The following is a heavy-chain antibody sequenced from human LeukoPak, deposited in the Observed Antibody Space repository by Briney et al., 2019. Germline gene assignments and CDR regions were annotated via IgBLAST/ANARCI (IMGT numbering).Heavy chain of an antibody. V-gene: IGHV1-69*05. Sequence: SVKVSCKASGGTFSSYAISWVRQAPGQGLEWMGRIIPIFGTANYAQKFQGRVTITTDESTSTAYMELSSLRSEETAVYYCARKGHPEYCSGGSCPFDYWGQGTLVTVSS. CDR2: IIPIFGTA. J-gene: IGHJ4*02. D-gene: IGHD2-15*01. CDR1: GGTFSSYA. CDR3: ARKGHPEYCSGGSCPFDY.